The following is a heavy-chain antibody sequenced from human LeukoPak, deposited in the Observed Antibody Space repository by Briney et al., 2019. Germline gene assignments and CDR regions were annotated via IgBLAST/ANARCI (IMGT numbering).Heavy chain of an antibody. J-gene: IGHJ6*02. CDR1: GGFFSGYY. CDR3: ARVGYDILTGYYIPDV. V-gene: IGHV4-59*01. CDR2: IYYSGST. D-gene: IGHD3-9*01. Sequence: SETLSLTCAVYGGFFSGYYWSWIRQPPGKGLEWIGYIYYSGSTNYNPSLKSRVTISVDTSKNQFSLKLSSVTAADTAVYYCARVGYDILTGYYIPDVWGQGTTVTVSS.